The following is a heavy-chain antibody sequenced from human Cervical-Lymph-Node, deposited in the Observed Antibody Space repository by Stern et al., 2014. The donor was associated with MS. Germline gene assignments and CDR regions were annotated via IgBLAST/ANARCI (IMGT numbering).Heavy chain of an antibody. CDR1: GFIFSTYA. D-gene: IGHD2-15*01. J-gene: IGHJ4*02. V-gene: IGHV3-30-3*01. CDR2: VSNEGSKQ. Sequence: VQLVESGGGVVQPGRTLRLSCAASGFIFSTYAMHWVRQAPGKGLDWVSFVSNEGSKQFYADSVKGRFTISRDNANNTLYLQMNSLRPEDTAVYYCGRDTCRGGGCYFRYWGQGILITVSS. CDR3: GRDTCRGGGCYFRY.